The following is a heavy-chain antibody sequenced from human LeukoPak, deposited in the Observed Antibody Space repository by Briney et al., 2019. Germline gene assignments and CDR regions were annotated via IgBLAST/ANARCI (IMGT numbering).Heavy chain of an antibody. CDR2: IYYSGSA. V-gene: IGHV4-59*01. CDR1: GGSISSYY. J-gene: IGHJ4*02. D-gene: IGHD6-19*01. CDR3: ARDPPAHSSGWYGDY. Sequence: SETLSLTCTVSGGSISSYYWSWIRQPPGKGLEWIGFIYYSGSANYNPSLKTRVTISVDTSKNQFSLKLSSVTAADTAVYYCARDPPAHSSGWYGDYWGQGTLVTVSS.